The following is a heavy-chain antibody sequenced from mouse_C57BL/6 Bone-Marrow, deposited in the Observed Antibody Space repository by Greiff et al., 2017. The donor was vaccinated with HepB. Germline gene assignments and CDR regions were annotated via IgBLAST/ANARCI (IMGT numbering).Heavy chain of an antibody. D-gene: IGHD2-3*01. J-gene: IGHJ2*01. CDR1: GYTFTDYY. CDR2: IFPGSGST. V-gene: IGHV1-75*01. Sequence: VQLQQSGPELVKPGASVKISCKASGYTFTDYYINWVKQRPGQGLEWIGWIFPGSGSTYYNEKFKGKATLTVDKSSSTAYMLLCSLTSEDSAVYFCARRWYYFDYWGQGTTLTVSS. CDR3: ARRWYYFDY.